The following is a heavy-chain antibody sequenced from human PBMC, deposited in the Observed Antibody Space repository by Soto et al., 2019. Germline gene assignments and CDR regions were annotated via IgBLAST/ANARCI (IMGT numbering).Heavy chain of an antibody. D-gene: IGHD3-10*01. Sequence: SETLSLTCTVSGGSVSSGSYYWSWIRQPPGKGLEWIGYIYYSGSTNYNPSLKSRVTISVDTSKNQFSLKLSSVTAADTAVYYCARDDIVRGVIIGPYSYYYGMDVWGQGTTVTVSS. CDR1: GGSVSSGSYY. J-gene: IGHJ6*02. V-gene: IGHV4-61*01. CDR2: IYYSGST. CDR3: ARDDIVRGVIIGPYSYYYGMDV.